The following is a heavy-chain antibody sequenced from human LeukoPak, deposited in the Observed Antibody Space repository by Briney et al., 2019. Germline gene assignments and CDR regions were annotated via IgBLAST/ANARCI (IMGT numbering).Heavy chain of an antibody. CDR2: IYYSGST. Sequence: SQTLSLTCTVSGGSISSGGYYWSWIRQHPGKGLEWIGYIYYSGSTYYNPSLKSRVTISVDTSKNQFSLKLSSVTAADTAVYYCARDSYSGSYPYYYYYYMDVWGKGTTVTVSS. CDR1: GGSISSGGYY. J-gene: IGHJ6*03. D-gene: IGHD1-26*01. V-gene: IGHV4-31*03. CDR3: ARDSYSGSYPYYYYYYMDV.